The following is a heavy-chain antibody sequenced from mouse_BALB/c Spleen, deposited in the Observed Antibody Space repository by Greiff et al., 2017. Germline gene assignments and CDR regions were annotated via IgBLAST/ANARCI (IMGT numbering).Heavy chain of an antibody. CDR1: GYTFTSYW. CDR2: INPSTGYT. V-gene: IGHV1-7*01. J-gene: IGHJ4*01. Sequence: QVQLQQSGAELAKPGASVKMSCKASGYTFTSYWMHWVKQRPGQGLEWIGYINPSTGYTEYNQKFKDKATLTADKSSSTAYMQLSSLTSEDSAVYYCARVRMDYWGQGTSVTVSS. CDR3: ARVRMDY.